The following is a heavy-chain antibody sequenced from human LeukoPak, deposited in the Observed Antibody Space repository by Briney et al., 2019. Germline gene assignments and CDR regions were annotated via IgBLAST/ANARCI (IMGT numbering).Heavy chain of an antibody. Sequence: GASVKVSCKASGVTFGSYAISWVRQAPGQGLEWIGGLRPVFGPINSAQKFQDRVTLTKDDSTTTAYMELRSLRSEDTAVYHCATNPMTGYHLGDHFYFYMAVWGKGTTVTVS. J-gene: IGHJ6*03. CDR2: LRPVFGPI. CDR1: GVTFGSYA. D-gene: IGHD1-20*01. V-gene: IGHV1-69*05. CDR3: ATNPMTGYHLGDHFYFYMAV.